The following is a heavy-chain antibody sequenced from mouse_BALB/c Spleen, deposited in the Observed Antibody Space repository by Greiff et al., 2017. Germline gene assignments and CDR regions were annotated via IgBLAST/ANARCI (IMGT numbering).Heavy chain of an antibody. CDR1: GFTFSSYA. CDR2: ISSGGST. D-gene: IGHD2-1*01. J-gene: IGHJ3*01. V-gene: IGHV5-6-5*01. CDR3: ASPLYGNYGTFAY. Sequence: DVKLVESGGGLVKPGGSLKLSCAASGFTFSSYAMSWVRQTPEKRLEWVASISSGGSTYYPDSVKGRFTMSRDNARNILYLQMSSLRSEDTAMYYCASPLYGNYGTFAYWGQGTLVTVSA.